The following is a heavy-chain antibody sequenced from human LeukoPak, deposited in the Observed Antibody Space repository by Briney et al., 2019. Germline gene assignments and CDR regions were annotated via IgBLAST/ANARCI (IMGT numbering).Heavy chain of an antibody. D-gene: IGHD3-10*01. V-gene: IGHV3-48*03. CDR2: ISSSGSTI. CDR1: GFTFSSYE. CDR3: ARDTLLWFGGNYYYMDV. J-gene: IGHJ6*03. Sequence: GGSLRLSCAASGFTFSSYEMNWVRQAPGKGLEWVSYISSSGSTIYYADSVKGRFTISRDNARNSLHLHMNSLRAEDTAVYYCARDTLLWFGGNYYYMDVWGKGTTVTVSS.